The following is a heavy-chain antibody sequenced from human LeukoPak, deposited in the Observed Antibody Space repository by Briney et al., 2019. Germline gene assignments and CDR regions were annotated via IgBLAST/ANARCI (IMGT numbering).Heavy chain of an antibody. V-gene: IGHV1-18*01. CDR1: GYIFTSYG. CDR3: ARDGVVTPYYFDY. D-gene: IGHD3-3*01. Sequence: GASVKVSCKAPGYIFTSYGISWVRQAPGQGLEWMGWISTYDGNTNYAQIFQGRVTVTTDTSASTVYMELRSLRSDDTAVYYCARDGVVTPYYFDYWSQGTLVTVSS. CDR2: ISTYDGNT. J-gene: IGHJ4*02.